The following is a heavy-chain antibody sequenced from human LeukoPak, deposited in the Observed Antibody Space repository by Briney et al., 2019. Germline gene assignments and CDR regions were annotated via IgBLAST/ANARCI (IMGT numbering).Heavy chain of an antibody. Sequence: SGPTLVNPTQTLTLTCTFSGFSLSTSGMCVSWIRQPPGKALEWLALIDWDDDKYYSTSLKTRLTISKDTSKNQVVLTMTNMDPVDTATYYCARSSGSYYPNAFDIWGQGTMVPSLQ. CDR1: GFSLSTSGMC. D-gene: IGHD1-26*01. V-gene: IGHV2-70*01. J-gene: IGHJ3*02. CDR3: ARSSGSYYPNAFDI. CDR2: IDWDDDK.